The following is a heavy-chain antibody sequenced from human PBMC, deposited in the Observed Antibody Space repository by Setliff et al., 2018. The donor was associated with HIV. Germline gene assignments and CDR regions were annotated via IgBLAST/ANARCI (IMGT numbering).Heavy chain of an antibody. CDR2: IYYNGNT. J-gene: IGHJ6*02. CDR3: ARHGGSSGWFGAVYYGIDA. Sequence: PSETLSLTCTVSGDSIDRTGYYWGWIRQPPGKGLEWIGSIYYNGNTYNKPSLKSRVTISVDTSKNQFSLKLNSVTAADTAVYYCARHGGSSGWFGAVYYGIDAWGQGTTVTVSS. D-gene: IGHD3-10*01. V-gene: IGHV4-39*01. CDR1: GDSIDRTGYY.